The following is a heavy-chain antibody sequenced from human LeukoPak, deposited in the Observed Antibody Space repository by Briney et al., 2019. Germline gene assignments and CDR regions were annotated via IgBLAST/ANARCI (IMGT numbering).Heavy chain of an antibody. Sequence: GGSLRLSCAASGFTFSSYWMSWVRQAPGKGLEWVANIKQDGSEKYYVDSVKGRFTISRDNARNSLYLQMNSLRAEDTAVYYCARDSNEKWTGNDYWGQGTLVTVSS. V-gene: IGHV3-7*01. CDR3: ARDSNEKWTGNDY. CDR1: GFTFSSYW. D-gene: IGHD1-1*01. CDR2: IKQDGSEK. J-gene: IGHJ4*02.